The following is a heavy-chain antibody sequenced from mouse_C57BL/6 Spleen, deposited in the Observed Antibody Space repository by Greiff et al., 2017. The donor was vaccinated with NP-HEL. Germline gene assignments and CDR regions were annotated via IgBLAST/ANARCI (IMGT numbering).Heavy chain of an antibody. D-gene: IGHD2-5*01. CDR2: IYPGSGST. J-gene: IGHJ2*01. Sequence: VKLQQPGAELVKPGASVKMSCKASGYTFTSYWITWVKQRPGQGLEWIGDIYPGSGSTNYNEKFKSKATLTVDTSSSTAYMQLSSLTSEDSAVYYCARRSAYYSNYFDYWGQGTTLTVSS. V-gene: IGHV1-55*01. CDR1: GYTFTSYW. CDR3: ARRSAYYSNYFDY.